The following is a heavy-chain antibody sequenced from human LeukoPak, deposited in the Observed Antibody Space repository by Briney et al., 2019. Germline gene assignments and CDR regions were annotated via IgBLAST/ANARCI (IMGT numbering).Heavy chain of an antibody. CDR3: ARAYDSSGYL. Sequence: LVKVSCKASGGTFSSYAISSVRHAPGQGLEWMGWIIPIFGTANYAQKFQGRVTITTDESTSTAYMELSSLRSEDTAVYYCARAYDSSGYLWGQGTMVTVSS. CDR2: IIPIFGTA. CDR1: GGTFSSYA. D-gene: IGHD3-22*01. J-gene: IGHJ3*01. V-gene: IGHV1-69*05.